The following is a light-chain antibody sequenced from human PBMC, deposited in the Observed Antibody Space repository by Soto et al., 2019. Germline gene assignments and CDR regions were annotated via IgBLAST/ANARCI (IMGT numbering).Light chain of an antibody. J-gene: IGKJ5*01. V-gene: IGKV1-33*01. CDR1: QNINSY. CDR3: QQYESHPT. Sequence: SKLSHPPSSLSAYVGDRVTITCQASQNINSYLNWYQQKPGRAPKLLIYDASNLEAGVPSRFRGSGSGTEFTFTISRLQPEDIATYYCQQYESHPTFGQGTRLEIK. CDR2: DAS.